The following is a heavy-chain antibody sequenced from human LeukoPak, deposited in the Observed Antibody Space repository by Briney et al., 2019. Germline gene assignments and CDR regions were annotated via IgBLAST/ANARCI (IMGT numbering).Heavy chain of an antibody. D-gene: IGHD1-7*01. CDR1: GGSISSYY. CDR2: IYYSGST. Sequence: SETLSLTCTVSGGSISSYYWSWIRQPPGKGLEWIGYIYYSGSTNYNPSLKSRVTISVDTSKNQFSLKLSSVTAADTAVYYCARAQNWNYDYWGQGTLVTVSS. J-gene: IGHJ4*02. CDR3: ARAQNWNYDY. V-gene: IGHV4-59*01.